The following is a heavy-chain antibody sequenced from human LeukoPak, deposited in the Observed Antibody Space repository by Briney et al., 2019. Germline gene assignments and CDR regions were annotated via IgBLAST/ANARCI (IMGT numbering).Heavy chain of an antibody. D-gene: IGHD3-10*01. Sequence: ASVKVSCKASGYTFTSYGISWVRQAPGQGLEWMGWISAYNGNTNYAQKLQGRVTMTTDTSTSTAYMDLRSLRSDDTALYYCATSITLLRGVIISGDWFDPWGQGTLVTVSS. CDR1: GYTFTSYG. CDR3: ATSITLLRGVIISGDWFDP. J-gene: IGHJ5*02. CDR2: ISAYNGNT. V-gene: IGHV1-18*01.